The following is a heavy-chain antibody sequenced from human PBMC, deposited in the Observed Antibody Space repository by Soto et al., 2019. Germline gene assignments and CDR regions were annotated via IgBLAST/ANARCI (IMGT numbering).Heavy chain of an antibody. CDR3: ARDSMITFGGVIVDLDY. V-gene: IGHV1-18*01. CDR1: GYTFSSYG. Sequence: ASVKVSCKASGYTFSSYGISWVRQAPGQGLEWMGWISAYNGNTNYAQNFHGRVTMTTHTSTSTAYMELRSLRSDDTAVYYCARDSMITFGGVIVDLDYWGQGTLVTVSS. D-gene: IGHD3-16*02. CDR2: ISAYNGNT. J-gene: IGHJ4*02.